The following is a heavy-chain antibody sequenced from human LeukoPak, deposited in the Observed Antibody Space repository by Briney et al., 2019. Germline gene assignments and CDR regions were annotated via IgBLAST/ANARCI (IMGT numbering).Heavy chain of an antibody. Sequence: GGSLRLSCAVSGFTFSNYWMSWVRQAPGKGLEWVANINQGGSEKYYLNSVKGRFTTSRGNAKNSLYLQMNSLRTDDAAIYYCVRDGSGYDYWGQGTLVTVSS. J-gene: IGHJ4*02. CDR3: VRDGSGYDY. CDR1: GFTFSNYW. V-gene: IGHV3-7*05. CDR2: INQGGSEK. D-gene: IGHD6-19*01.